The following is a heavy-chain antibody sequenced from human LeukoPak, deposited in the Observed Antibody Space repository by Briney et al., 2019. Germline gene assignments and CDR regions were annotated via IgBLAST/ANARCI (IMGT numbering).Heavy chain of an antibody. J-gene: IGHJ5*02. Sequence: AGGSLRLSCAASGFTFSDYYMSWIRQAPGKGLEWVSYISSSGSTIYYADSVKGRFTISRDNAKNSLYLQMNSLRAEDTAVYYCARDSNGWYYYDSSGPYNWFDPWGQGTLVTVSS. CDR3: ARDSNGWYYYDSSGPYNWFDP. CDR2: ISSSGSTI. V-gene: IGHV3-11*01. CDR1: GFTFSDYY. D-gene: IGHD3-22*01.